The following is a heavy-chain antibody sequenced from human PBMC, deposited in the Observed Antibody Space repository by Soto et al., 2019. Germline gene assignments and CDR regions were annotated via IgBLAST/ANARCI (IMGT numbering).Heavy chain of an antibody. V-gene: IGHV4-4*02. D-gene: IGHD1-7*01. CDR3: ASRDPGTSVDY. Sequence: QVQLQESGPGLVKPSGTLSLTCAVSGGSFTSNNWWTWVRQPPGRGLEWIGEIYRTGSTNYNPSLKSRVTISLDKSENQSSLKVTSLTAADTAVYYCASRDPGTSVDYWGQGTLVTVSS. CDR1: GGSFTSNNW. CDR2: IYRTGST. J-gene: IGHJ4*02.